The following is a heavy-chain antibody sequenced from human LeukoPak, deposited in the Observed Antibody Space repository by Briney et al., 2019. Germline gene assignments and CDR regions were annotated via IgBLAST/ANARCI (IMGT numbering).Heavy chain of an antibody. CDR1: GFGFSSYT. Sequence: GGSLTLSCAASGFGFSSYTMNWVRQAPGKGLEWVSSISGSISSKLYAESVKGRFTISRDNAKNSLYLQMNILRAEDTAVYYCVSGSYEGGYYGMDVWGQGTTVTVSS. V-gene: IGHV3-21*01. CDR2: ISGSISSK. D-gene: IGHD1-26*01. CDR3: VSGSYEGGYYGMDV. J-gene: IGHJ6*02.